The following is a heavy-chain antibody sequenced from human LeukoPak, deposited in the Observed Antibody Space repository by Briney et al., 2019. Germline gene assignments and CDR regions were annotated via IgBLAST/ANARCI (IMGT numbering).Heavy chain of an antibody. J-gene: IGHJ6*02. CDR3: AKDRGNNYGYDYYGVDV. Sequence: GGSLRLSCAASGFTFNNNAMSWVRQAPWKGLEWVSGISASGDSTYYADSVKGRFTISRHNSKNTLYLQMNALRAGDTAIYYCAKDRGNNYGYDYYGVDVWGQGTTVTVSS. D-gene: IGHD3-10*01. CDR2: ISASGDST. CDR1: GFTFNNNA. V-gene: IGHV3-23*01.